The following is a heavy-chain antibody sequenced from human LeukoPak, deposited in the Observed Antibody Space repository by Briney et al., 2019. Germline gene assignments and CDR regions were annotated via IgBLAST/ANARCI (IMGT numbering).Heavy chain of an antibody. CDR3: AREGYYGSGSYSISYAFDI. CDR1: GFTFSSYN. CDR2: IYSGGST. V-gene: IGHV3-53*01. D-gene: IGHD3-10*01. Sequence: GGSLRLSCAASGFTFSSYNMNWVCQAPGKGLEWVSVIYSGGSTYYADSVKGRFTISRDNSKNTLYLQMNSLRAEDTAVYYCAREGYYGSGSYSISYAFDIWGQGTMVTVSS. J-gene: IGHJ3*02.